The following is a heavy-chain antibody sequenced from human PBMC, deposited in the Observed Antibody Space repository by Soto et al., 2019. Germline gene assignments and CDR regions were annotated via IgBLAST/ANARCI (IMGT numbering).Heavy chain of an antibody. J-gene: IGHJ6*02. CDR1: GYTFTSYG. Sequence: ASVKVSCKASGYTFTSYGISWVRQAPGQGLEWMGWISAYNGNTNYAQKLQGRVTMTTDTSTSTAYMELRSLRSDDTAVYYCARGAMVIPYYYYYGMDVWGQGTTVTVSS. CDR3: ARGAMVIPYYYYYGMDV. D-gene: IGHD5-18*01. CDR2: ISAYNGNT. V-gene: IGHV1-18*01.